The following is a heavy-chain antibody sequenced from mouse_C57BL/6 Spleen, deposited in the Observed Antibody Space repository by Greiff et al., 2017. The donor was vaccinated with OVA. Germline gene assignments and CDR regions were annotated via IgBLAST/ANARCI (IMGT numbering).Heavy chain of an antibody. Sequence: QVQLKESGPGLVAPSQSLSITCTVSGFSLTSYAISWVRQPPGKGLEWLGVIWTGGGTDYNSALISRLSISKDNSKSQVFFKMNSLQADDTAISSCARTYDCNPCDYWGQGTTLTVPS. CDR2: IWTGGGT. V-gene: IGHV2-9-1*01. CDR1: GFSLTSYA. CDR3: ARTYDCNPCDY. J-gene: IGHJ2*01. D-gene: IGHD2-10*01.